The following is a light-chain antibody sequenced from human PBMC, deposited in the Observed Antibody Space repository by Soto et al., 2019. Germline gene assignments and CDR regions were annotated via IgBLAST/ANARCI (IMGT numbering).Light chain of an antibody. Sequence: EIVLTQSPATLSLSPGERATLSCRASQSVSNYSAWYQQKPGQAPRVLIYDASTRATGIPARFSGSGSGTDFTLTISSLEPEDFAVYYCQQRSNWPPWTFGQGTKVEMK. CDR3: QQRSNWPPWT. CDR1: QSVSNY. V-gene: IGKV3-11*01. CDR2: DAS. J-gene: IGKJ1*01.